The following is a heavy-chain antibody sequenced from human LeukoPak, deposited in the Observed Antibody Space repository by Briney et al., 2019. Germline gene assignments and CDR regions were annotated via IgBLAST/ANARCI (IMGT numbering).Heavy chain of an antibody. CDR1: GFTFRIYN. CDR3: ARGRDEFCDL. D-gene: IGHD3-3*01. Sequence: GGSLRLSCGVSGFTFRIYNMNWVRQSPGKGLEWVSSISSSGSDTYYADSVKGRFTVSRDNAKNSLYLQMNNLRVEDTAVYFCARGRDEFCDLWGQGTLVTVSS. CDR2: ISSSGSDT. J-gene: IGHJ4*02. V-gene: IGHV3-21*01.